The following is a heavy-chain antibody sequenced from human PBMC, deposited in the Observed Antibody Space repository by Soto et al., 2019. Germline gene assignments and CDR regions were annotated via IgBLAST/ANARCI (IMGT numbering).Heavy chain of an antibody. D-gene: IGHD2-8*01. CDR2: ISGSGDSR. CDR1: AFTFNSYA. V-gene: IGHV3-23*01. CDR3: ARGPLVHAIGGLAAFAI. J-gene: IGHJ3*02. Sequence: EVHLLEFGGGLAQPGGSLRLSCAASAFTFNSYAINWVRQAPGKGLEWVSAISGSGDSRYYAVSVKGRFTISRDNSKNTLYLEMNSLRVEDTAVYYCARGPLVHAIGGLAAFAIWGQGTMVTVSS.